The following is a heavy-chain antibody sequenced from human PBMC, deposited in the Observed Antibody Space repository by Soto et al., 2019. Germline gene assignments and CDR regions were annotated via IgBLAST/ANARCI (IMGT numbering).Heavy chain of an antibody. V-gene: IGHV3-33*01. CDR1: GFTFSSYG. CDR3: ARDRGNIVVVVAVDAFDI. D-gene: IGHD2-15*01. Sequence: GGSLRLSCAAYGFTFSSYGMHWVRQAPGKGLEWVAVIWYDGSNKYYADSVKGRFTISRDNSKNTLYLQMNSLRAEDTAVYYCARDRGNIVVVVAVDAFDIWGQGTMVTVSS. J-gene: IGHJ3*02. CDR2: IWYDGSNK.